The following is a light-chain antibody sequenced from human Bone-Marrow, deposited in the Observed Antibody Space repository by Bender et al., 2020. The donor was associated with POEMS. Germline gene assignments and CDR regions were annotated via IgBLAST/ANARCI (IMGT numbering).Light chain of an antibody. Sequence: QSALTQPRSVSGSPGQSVTISCTGTSSLFDTYNDVSWYQHHPDKPPQLIIYNVSERPSGVPGRFSGSKSGNTASLAITGLQAEDEADYYCQSFDTSLSGWVFGAGTKLTV. CDR2: NVS. CDR3: QSFDTSLSGWV. V-gene: IGLV2-11*01. J-gene: IGLJ3*02. CDR1: SSLFDTYND.